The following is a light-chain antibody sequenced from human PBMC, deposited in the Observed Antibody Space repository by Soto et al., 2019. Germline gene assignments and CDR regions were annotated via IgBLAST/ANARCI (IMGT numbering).Light chain of an antibody. J-gene: IGKJ1*01. CDR3: QQYGSSSWT. Sequence: EIVMTQSPSTLSVSAGDRATLSCRASQSVSSNLAWYQQKPGQAPRLLIYGASARATGIPAGFSGSGSGTEFTLTISSLQSEDFAIYYCQQYGSSSWTFGQGTKVDIK. CDR2: GAS. V-gene: IGKV3-15*01. CDR1: QSVSSN.